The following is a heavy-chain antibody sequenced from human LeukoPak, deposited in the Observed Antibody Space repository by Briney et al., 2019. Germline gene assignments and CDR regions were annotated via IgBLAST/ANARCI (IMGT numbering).Heavy chain of an antibody. CDR1: GYTFTSYG. J-gene: IGHJ5*02. Sequence: ASVKVSCKASGYTFTSYGISWVRQAPGQGLEWMGWISAYNGNTNYAQKLQGRVTMTTDTSTSTAYMELRSLRSDDTVAYYCAREGTRITGTTRLWFDPWGQGTLVTVSS. CDR3: AREGTRITGTTRLWFDP. D-gene: IGHD1-20*01. V-gene: IGHV1-18*01. CDR2: ISAYNGNT.